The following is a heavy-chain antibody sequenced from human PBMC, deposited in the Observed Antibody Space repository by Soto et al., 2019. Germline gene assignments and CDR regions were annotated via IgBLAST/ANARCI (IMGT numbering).Heavy chain of an antibody. V-gene: IGHV4-59*01. CDR3: ARTLLYGSGSYYNRYNLFDP. CDR1: GGSISSYY. CDR2: IYYSGST. D-gene: IGHD3-10*01. J-gene: IGHJ5*02. Sequence: PSETLSLTCTVSGGSISSYYWSWIRQPPGKGLEWIGYIYYSGSTNYNPSLKSRVTISVDTSKNQFSLKLSSVTAADTAVYYCARTLLYGSGSYYNRYNLFDPWGQGTLVTVSS.